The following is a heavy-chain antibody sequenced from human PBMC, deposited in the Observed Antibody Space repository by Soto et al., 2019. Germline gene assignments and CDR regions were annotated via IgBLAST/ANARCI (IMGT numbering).Heavy chain of an antibody. J-gene: IGHJ4*02. CDR3: AHYSSTAAFDY. CDR1: GFSLSTSGMG. CDR2: IYWYDDK. D-gene: IGHD6-13*01. V-gene: IGHV2-5*01. Sequence: QITLKESGPTLVKPTQTFTLACTFSGFSLSTSGMGVGWIRQPPGKALEWLALIYWYDDKRYSPSLKSRLTITMDTSKNQVVLTMTNIDPVDTAAYYCAHYSSTAAFDYWGQGTLVTVSS.